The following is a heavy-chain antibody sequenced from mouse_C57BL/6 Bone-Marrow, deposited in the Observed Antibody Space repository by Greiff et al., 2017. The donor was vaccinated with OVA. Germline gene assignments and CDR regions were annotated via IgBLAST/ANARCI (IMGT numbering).Heavy chain of an antibody. Sequence: VQLQQSGPELVKPGASVKISCKASGYTFTSYWMHWVKQRPGQGLEWIGEIDPSDSYTNYNQKFKGKSTLTVDKSSSTAYMQLSSLTSEDSAVYYCARRELGLDYWGQGTTLTVSS. J-gene: IGHJ2*01. V-gene: IGHV1-69*01. CDR2: IDPSDSYT. CDR1: GYTFTSYW. D-gene: IGHD1-3*01. CDR3: ARRELGLDY.